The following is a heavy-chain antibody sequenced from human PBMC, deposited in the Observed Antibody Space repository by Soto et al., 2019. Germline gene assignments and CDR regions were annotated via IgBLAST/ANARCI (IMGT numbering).Heavy chain of an antibody. CDR3: ARDKRVTMIGGWFDP. V-gene: IGHV4-38-2*02. D-gene: IGHD3-22*01. CDR2: IYHSGKT. CDR1: GYSISSGYY. J-gene: IGHJ5*02. Sequence: SETLSLTCVVSGYSISSGYYWVWVRQPPGKELEWIGSIYHSGKTYYKPSLRSRVTVSVDTSKNQFSMKLIPVTAADTAVYYCARDKRVTMIGGWFDPWGQGTLVTVSS.